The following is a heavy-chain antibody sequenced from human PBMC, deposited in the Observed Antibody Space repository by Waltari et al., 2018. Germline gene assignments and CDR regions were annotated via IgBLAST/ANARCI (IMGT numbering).Heavy chain of an antibody. J-gene: IGHJ4*02. CDR2: INSNSGGT. Sequence: QVQLVQSGAEVKKPGSSVKATCKASGYTFPNHYMHWVRQAPGQGLEWMGRINSNSGGTNYAQKFQGRVTMTTDTSLNTVYMELTRLISDDTAVYYCARDFRGGSYHFDYWGQGTLVTVSS. V-gene: IGHV1-2*06. CDR3: ARDFRGGSYHFDY. CDR1: GYTFPNHY. D-gene: IGHD1-26*01.